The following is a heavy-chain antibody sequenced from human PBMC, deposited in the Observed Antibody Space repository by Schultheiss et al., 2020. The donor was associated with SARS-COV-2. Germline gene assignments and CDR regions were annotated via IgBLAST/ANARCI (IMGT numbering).Heavy chain of an antibody. D-gene: IGHD2-15*01. Sequence: SETLSLTCTVSGGSISSYYWSWIRQPAGKGLEWIGRIYTSGSTNYNPSLKSRVTMSVDTSKNQFSLKLSSVTAADTAVYYCARGLYWGTYCSGGSCYYWFDPWGQGTLVTVSS. CDR1: GGSISSYY. CDR2: IYTSGST. CDR3: ARGLYWGTYCSGGSCYYWFDP. V-gene: IGHV4-4*07. J-gene: IGHJ5*02.